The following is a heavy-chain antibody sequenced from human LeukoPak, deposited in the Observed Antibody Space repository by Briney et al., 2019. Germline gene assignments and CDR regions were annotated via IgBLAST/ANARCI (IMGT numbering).Heavy chain of an antibody. CDR2: INSDGSEG. D-gene: IGHD6-6*01. CDR1: GFTFSSYW. J-gene: IGHJ3*01. V-gene: IGHV3-7*03. CDR3: ARSSYSSSSSV. Sequence: GSLILSCAASGFTFSSYWMTWVRQAPGKGLEWVASINSDGSEGYYADVVKGRFTISRDNAKNSLYLQINSLRAEDTAVYYCARSSYSSSSSVWGQGTMVTVSS.